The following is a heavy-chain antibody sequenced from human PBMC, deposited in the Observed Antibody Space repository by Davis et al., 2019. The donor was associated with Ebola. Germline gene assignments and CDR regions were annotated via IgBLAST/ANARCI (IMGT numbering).Heavy chain of an antibody. J-gene: IGHJ6*04. CDR2: MNPNSGNT. CDR3: ARGLRHYYGMDV. CDR1: GYTFNSYV. D-gene: IGHD2-21*01. V-gene: IGHV1-8*02. Sequence: AASVKVSCKASGYTFNSYVISWVRQATGQGLEWMGWMNPNSGNTGYAQKFQGRVTMTRNTSISTAYMELNSLRSKDTAVYYCARGLRHYYGMDVWGKGTTVTVSS.